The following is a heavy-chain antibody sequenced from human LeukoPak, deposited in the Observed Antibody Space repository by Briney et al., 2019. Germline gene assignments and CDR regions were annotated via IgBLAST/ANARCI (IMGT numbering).Heavy chain of an antibody. V-gene: IGHV3-23*01. CDR2: ISGSGGST. Sequence: GGSLRLSCAASGFTFSSYAMSWVRQAPGKGLEWVSAISGSGGSTYYADSVKGRFTISRDDSKNTLYLQMNSLRAEDTAVYYCAKDSGGSYLDYGANFDYWGQGTLVTVSS. CDR3: AKDSGGSYLDYGANFDY. CDR1: GFTFSSYA. J-gene: IGHJ4*02. D-gene: IGHD1-26*01.